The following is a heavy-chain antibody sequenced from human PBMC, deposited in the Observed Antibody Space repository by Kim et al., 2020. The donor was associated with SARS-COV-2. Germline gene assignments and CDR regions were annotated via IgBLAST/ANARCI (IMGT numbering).Heavy chain of an antibody. Sequence: LSLTCAASGFTFSTYAMSWVRQAPGKGLEWVSSVSGSGGSTYHADSAKGRFTISRDNSKNTLYLQMNSLRAEDTAVYYCAKGRSDNIAAAFNYWGQG. CDR1: GFTFSTYA. V-gene: IGHV3-23*01. CDR2: VSGSGGST. J-gene: IGHJ4*02. CDR3: AKGRSDNIAAAFNY. D-gene: IGHD6-13*01.